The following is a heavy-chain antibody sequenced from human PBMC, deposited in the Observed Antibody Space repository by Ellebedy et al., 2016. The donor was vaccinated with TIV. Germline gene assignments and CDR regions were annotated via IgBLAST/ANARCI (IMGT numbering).Heavy chain of an antibody. J-gene: IGHJ4*02. V-gene: IGHV3-7*03. CDR1: EFSFGTSW. CDR3: AKELHSANVIGELIH. CDR2: ISPDGSDT. Sequence: GGSLRLXXAASEFSFGTSWMAWVRQTPGNGLEWVANISPDGSDTYYVDSVKGRFTISRDNAKNSLFLQINSLRSDDAALYYCAKELHSANVIGELIHWGQGTLVTVSS. D-gene: IGHD4/OR15-4a*01.